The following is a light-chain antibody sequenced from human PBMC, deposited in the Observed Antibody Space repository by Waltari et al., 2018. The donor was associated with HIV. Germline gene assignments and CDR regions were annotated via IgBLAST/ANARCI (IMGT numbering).Light chain of an antibody. CDR2: EDD. CDR1: KLGDKF. V-gene: IGLV3-1*01. CDR3: QAWGTSTAV. J-gene: IGLJ1*01. Sequence: SYDLTQSPSVSVSPGQTATIACSGEKLGDKFVCWYQQKPGRSPVLVIYEDDKRPSGIPERFSGSNSGNTAILTISATQAVDEADYYCQAWGTSTAVFGTGTKLTVL.